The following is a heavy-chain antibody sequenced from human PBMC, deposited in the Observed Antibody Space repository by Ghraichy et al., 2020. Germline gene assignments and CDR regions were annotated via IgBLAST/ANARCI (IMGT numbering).Heavy chain of an antibody. CDR2: INHSGST. Sequence: SETLSLTCAVYGGSFSGYYWSWIRQPPGKGLEWIGEINHSGSTNYNPSLKSRVTISVDTSKNQFSLKLSSVTAADTSVYYCARVAARPLRVDYWGQGTLVTVSS. D-gene: IGHD6-6*01. V-gene: IGHV4-34*01. CDR1: GGSFSGYY. CDR3: ARVAARPLRVDY. J-gene: IGHJ4*02.